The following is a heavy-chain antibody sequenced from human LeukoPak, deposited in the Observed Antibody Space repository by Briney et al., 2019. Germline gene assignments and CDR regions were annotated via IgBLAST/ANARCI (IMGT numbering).Heavy chain of an antibody. CDR3: ARRNYGYRYFGL. V-gene: IGHV1-18*04. CDR1: GYTFTGYY. J-gene: IGHJ2*01. Sequence: ASVKVSCKASGYTFTGYYMHWVRQAPGQGLEWMGWISAYNGNTNYAQKLQGRVTMTTDTSTSTAYMELRSLRSDDTAVYYCARRNYGYRYFGLWGRGTLVTVSS. CDR2: ISAYNGNT. D-gene: IGHD1-7*01.